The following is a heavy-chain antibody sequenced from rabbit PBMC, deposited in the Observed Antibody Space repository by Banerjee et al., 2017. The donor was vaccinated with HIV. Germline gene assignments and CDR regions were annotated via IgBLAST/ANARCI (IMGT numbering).Heavy chain of an antibody. V-gene: IGHV1S45*01. CDR1: GFSFSNKYV. CDR2: INTSSGNT. D-gene: IGHD3-3*01. J-gene: IGHJ4*01. Sequence: QEQLEESGGDLVKPEGSLTLTCTASGFSFSNKYVMCWVRQAPGKGLEWIACINTSSGNTVYASWAKGRFTISKTSWTTVTLQMTSLTAADTATYFCARGGVGDAGYAAMPLWGPGTLVTVS. CDR3: ARGGVGDAGYAAMPL.